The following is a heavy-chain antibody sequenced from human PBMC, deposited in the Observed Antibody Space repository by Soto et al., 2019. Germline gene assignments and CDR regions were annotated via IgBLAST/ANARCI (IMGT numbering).Heavy chain of an antibody. CDR3: TRGSISKEGDS. CDR2: INQEGSVI. CDR1: GLIFSKYY. D-gene: IGHD3-10*01. J-gene: IGHJ4*02. V-gene: IGHV3-7*01. Sequence: EVQLVESGGDLVQPGGSLRLSCAASGLIFSKYYMNWVRQAPGKGLEWVANINQEGSVINYVDSVRGRFTISRDNARNSLFMHMNSMRVDDPALYYCTRGSISKEGDSWGQGTLVTVSS.